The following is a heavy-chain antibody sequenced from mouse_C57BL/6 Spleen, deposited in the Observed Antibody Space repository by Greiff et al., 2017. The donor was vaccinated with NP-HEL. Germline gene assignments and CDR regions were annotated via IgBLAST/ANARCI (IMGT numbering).Heavy chain of an antibody. V-gene: IGHV14-4*01. CDR2: IDPENGDT. Sequence: VQLQQSGAELVRPGASVKLSCTASGFNIKDDYMHWVKQRPEQGLQWIGWIDPENGDTDYAAKFQGKATITADTSSNTAYLQLSSLTSEDAAVYYCATSGSSCGFGDRGHGTLVTVSA. D-gene: IGHD1-1*01. J-gene: IGHJ3*01. CDR1: GFNIKDDY. CDR3: ATSGSSCGFGD.